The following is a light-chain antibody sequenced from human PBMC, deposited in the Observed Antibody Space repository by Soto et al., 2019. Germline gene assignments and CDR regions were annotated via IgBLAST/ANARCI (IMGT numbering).Light chain of an antibody. V-gene: IGKV3-15*01. CDR1: QSVSSL. CDR2: RAS. CDR3: KKYNDWPIT. Sequence: EVVMTQSPATLSLSPGERATLSCRASQSVSSLLAWYQQKPGQAPRLLIYRASTRATGVSGRFSGSGSGTEFNLTITRLKSEDFAVYYCKKYNDWPITFGQGTRLESK. J-gene: IGKJ5*01.